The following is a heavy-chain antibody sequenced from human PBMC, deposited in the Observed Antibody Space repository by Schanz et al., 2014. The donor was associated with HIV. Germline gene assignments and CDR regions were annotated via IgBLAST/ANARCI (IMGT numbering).Heavy chain of an antibody. Sequence: QVQLVQSGTEVKRPGASVKVSCKASEYIFTDHYKQWVRQAPGHGLEWMGWFNPYSGGRIYAQQFQGRVVMTRDTSISTAYMELSGLTSDDTAVYYCARGLKDYYYALDVWGQGTTVIVSS. D-gene: IGHD3-16*01. V-gene: IGHV1-2*02. CDR1: EYIFTDHY. J-gene: IGHJ6*02. CDR3: ARGLKDYYYALDV. CDR2: FNPYSGGR.